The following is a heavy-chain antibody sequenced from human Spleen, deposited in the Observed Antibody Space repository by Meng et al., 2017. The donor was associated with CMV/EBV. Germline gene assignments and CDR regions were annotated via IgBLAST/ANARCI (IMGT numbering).Heavy chain of an antibody. D-gene: IGHD2-2*01. Sequence: SETLSLTGTVSGGFISSYYWSWIRQPPGKGLEWIGYIYYSGSTNYNPSLKRRVTISLDTSKNQFSLKLTSVTAADTAVYYCARDRGGFYAAGMDVWGQGTTVTVSS. CDR2: IYYSGST. J-gene: IGHJ6*02. CDR1: GGFISSYY. CDR3: ARDRGGFYAAGMDV. V-gene: IGHV4-59*01.